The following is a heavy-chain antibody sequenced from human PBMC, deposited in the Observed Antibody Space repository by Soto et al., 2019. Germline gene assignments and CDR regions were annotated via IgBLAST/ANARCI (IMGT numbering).Heavy chain of an antibody. V-gene: IGHV4-34*01. CDR3: ARDGIAAAGRTGHMDV. Sequence: SETRCLTSAVDVGSFSGYYWSWIRQPPGKGLEWIGEINHRGSTNYNPSLKSRVTISVDTSKNQFSLKLSSVTAADTAVYYCARDGIAAAGRTGHMDVWGKGTTVTVSS. J-gene: IGHJ6*03. CDR1: VGSFSGYY. D-gene: IGHD6-13*01. CDR2: INHRGST.